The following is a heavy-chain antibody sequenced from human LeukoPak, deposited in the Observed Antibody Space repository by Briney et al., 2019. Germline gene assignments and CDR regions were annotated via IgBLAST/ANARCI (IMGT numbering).Heavy chain of an antibody. Sequence: GGSLRLSCAASGFTFSSYGMHWVRQAPGKGLEWVAVIWYDGSNKYYADSVKGRFTISRDNSKNTLYLQMNSLRAEDTAVYYCARGEQWLRGAFDIWGQGTMVTVSS. D-gene: IGHD6-19*01. V-gene: IGHV3-33*01. CDR2: IWYDGSNK. J-gene: IGHJ3*02. CDR1: GFTFSSYG. CDR3: ARGEQWLRGAFDI.